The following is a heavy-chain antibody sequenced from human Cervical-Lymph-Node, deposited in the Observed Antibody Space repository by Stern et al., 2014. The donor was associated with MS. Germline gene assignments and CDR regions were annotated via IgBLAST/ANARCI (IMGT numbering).Heavy chain of an antibody. CDR3: ARADTSPAYYYYGMDV. V-gene: IGHV1-3*01. CDR2: INVGIGNT. J-gene: IGHJ6*02. Sequence: DQLVESGADVEKPGASVKVSCKASGFTFTSSVIHWVRQAPGQRPEWMGWINVGIGNTKYSTTFQGKGTITRDTSASTVYLELSSLRSEDTAVYYCARADTSPAYYYYGMDVWGQGTTVTVSS. CDR1: GFTFTSSV.